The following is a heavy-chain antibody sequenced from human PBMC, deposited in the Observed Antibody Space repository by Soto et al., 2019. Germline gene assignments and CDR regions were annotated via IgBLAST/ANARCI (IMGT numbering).Heavy chain of an antibody. CDR3: ARGRGALGYCSGGSCPRQHWFDP. J-gene: IGHJ5*02. CDR2: INHSGST. Sequence: SETMSLTCAVYGGSFSGYDWSRIRQPPGKGLEWIGEINHSGSTNYNPSLKSRVTISVDTSKNQFSLKLSSVTAADTAVYYCARGRGALGYCSGGSCPRQHWFDPWGQGTLVTISS. V-gene: IGHV4-34*01. CDR1: GGSFSGYD. D-gene: IGHD2-15*01.